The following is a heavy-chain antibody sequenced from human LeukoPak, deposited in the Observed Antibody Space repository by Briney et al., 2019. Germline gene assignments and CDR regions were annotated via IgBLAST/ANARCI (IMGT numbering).Heavy chain of an antibody. Sequence: GASVKVSCKASGYTFTGYYMHWVRQAPGQGLEWMGWINPNSGGTNYAQTFQGRVTMTRDTSISTAYMELSRLRSDDTAVYYCARDGPLYYYGMDVWGQGTTVTVSS. V-gene: IGHV1-2*02. CDR1: GYTFTGYY. CDR2: INPNSGGT. CDR3: ARDGPLYYYGMDV. J-gene: IGHJ6*02.